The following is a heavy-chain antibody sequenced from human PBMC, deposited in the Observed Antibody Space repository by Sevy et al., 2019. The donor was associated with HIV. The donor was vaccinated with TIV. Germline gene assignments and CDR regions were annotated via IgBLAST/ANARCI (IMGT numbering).Heavy chain of an antibody. Sequence: GGSLRLSCAASGFSFSSHWMNWVRQAPGKGLEWVANIKQDGSENFYVDSGKGRFTISRDNFKNTLYLQMNSLTTEDTAVYYCARPRANYVDHYFFYAMDVWRQGTTVTVSS. J-gene: IGHJ6*02. D-gene: IGHD4-17*01. CDR3: ARPRANYVDHYFFYAMDV. V-gene: IGHV3-7*01. CDR1: GFSFSSHW. CDR2: IKQDGSEN.